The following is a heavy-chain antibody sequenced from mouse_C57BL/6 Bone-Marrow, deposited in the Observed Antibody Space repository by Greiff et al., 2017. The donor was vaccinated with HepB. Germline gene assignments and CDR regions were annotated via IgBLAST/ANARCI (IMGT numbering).Heavy chain of an antibody. V-gene: IGHV1-76*01. CDR2: IYPGSGNT. D-gene: IGHD3-2*02. CDR1: GYTFTDYY. Sequence: QVQLQQSGAELVRPGASVKLSCKASGYTFTDYYINWVKQRPGQGLEWIARIYPGSGNTYYNEKFKGKATLTAEKSSSTAYMQLSSLTSEDSAVYFCARGGNSSGLAWFAYWGQGTLVTVSA. J-gene: IGHJ3*01. CDR3: ARGGNSSGLAWFAY.